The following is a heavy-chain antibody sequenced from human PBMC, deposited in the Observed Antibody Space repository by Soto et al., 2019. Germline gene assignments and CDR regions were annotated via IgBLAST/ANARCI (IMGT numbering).Heavy chain of an antibody. J-gene: IGHJ4*02. Sequence: SVKVSCKASGGTFSSYAISWVRQAPGQGLEWMGGIIPIFGTANYAQKFQGRVTITADESTSTAYMELSSLRSEDTAVYYCATHKNGYYYVFDYWGQGTLVTVS. D-gene: IGHD3-22*01. V-gene: IGHV1-69*13. CDR1: GGTFSSYA. CDR2: IIPIFGTA. CDR3: ATHKNGYYYVFDY.